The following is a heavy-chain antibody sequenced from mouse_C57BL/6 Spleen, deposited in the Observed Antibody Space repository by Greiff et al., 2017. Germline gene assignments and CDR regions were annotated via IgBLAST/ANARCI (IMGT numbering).Heavy chain of an antibody. CDR1: GYTFTSYW. D-gene: IGHD2-13*01. Sequence: QVQLQQPGAELVRPGSSVKLSCKASGYTFTSYWMHWVKQRPIQGLEWIGNIDPSDSETHYNQKFKDKATLTVDKSSSTAYMQLSSLTSEDSAVYYCARWNDSRTYFDVWGTGTTVTVSS. CDR3: ARWNDSRTYFDV. V-gene: IGHV1-52*01. J-gene: IGHJ1*03. CDR2: IDPSDSET.